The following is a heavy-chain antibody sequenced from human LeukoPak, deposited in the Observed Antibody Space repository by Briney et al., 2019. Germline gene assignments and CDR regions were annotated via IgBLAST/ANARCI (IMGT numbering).Heavy chain of an antibody. V-gene: IGHV3-9*01. CDR2: ISWNSGSI. J-gene: IGHJ4*02. CDR1: GFTFSDYY. CDR3: ARDAGGDYGFDY. Sequence: PGGSLRLSCAASGFTFSDYYMSWVRQAPGKGLEWVSGISWNSGSIGYADSVKGRLTISRDNAKNSLYLQMNSLRAEDTAVYYCARDAGGDYGFDYWGQGTLVTVSS. D-gene: IGHD4-17*01.